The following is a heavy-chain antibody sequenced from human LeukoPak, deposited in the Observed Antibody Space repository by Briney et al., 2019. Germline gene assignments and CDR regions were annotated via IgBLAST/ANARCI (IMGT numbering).Heavy chain of an antibody. D-gene: IGHD2-21*02. CDR3: TTSYCGGDCYYYEGY. CDR1: GFTFSNAW. CDR2: IKSKTDGGTT. V-gene: IGHV3-15*01. J-gene: IGHJ4*02. Sequence: GGSLRLSCAASGFTFSNAWMSWVRQAPGKGLEWVGRIKSKTDGGTTDYAAPVKGRFTISRDDSKSTLFLQMDSLKTEDTAVYYCTTSYCGGDCYYYEGYWGQGTPVTVSS.